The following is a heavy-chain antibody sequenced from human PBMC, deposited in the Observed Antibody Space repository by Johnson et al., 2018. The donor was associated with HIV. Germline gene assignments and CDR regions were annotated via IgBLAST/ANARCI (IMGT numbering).Heavy chain of an antibody. Sequence: VQLVESGGGLVQPGRSLRLSCAASGFTFDDYAMHWVRQAPGKGLEWVSGISWNSGSIGYADSVQGRFTISRDNAKNSLYLQMNSLRAEDTAVYYCAKDLAFAYCGGDCYSGAFDIWGQGTMVTVSS. CDR2: ISWNSGSI. V-gene: IGHV3-9*01. D-gene: IGHD2-21*02. CDR1: GFTFDDYA. CDR3: AKDLAFAYCGGDCYSGAFDI. J-gene: IGHJ3*02.